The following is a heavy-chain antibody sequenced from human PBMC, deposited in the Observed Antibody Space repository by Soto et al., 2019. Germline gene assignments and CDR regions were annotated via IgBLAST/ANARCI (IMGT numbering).Heavy chain of an antibody. CDR3: ATDRPDYDFWSLRRPYGMDV. D-gene: IGHD3-3*01. V-gene: IGHV3-48*01. CDR2: ISSSSSTI. CDR1: GFTFSSYS. Sequence: GGSLRLSCAASGFTFSSYSMNWVRQAPGKGLEWVSYISSSSSTIYYADSVKGRFTISRDNAKNSLYLQMNSLRSEDTAVHYCATDRPDYDFWSLRRPYGMDVWGQGTTVTVSS. J-gene: IGHJ6*02.